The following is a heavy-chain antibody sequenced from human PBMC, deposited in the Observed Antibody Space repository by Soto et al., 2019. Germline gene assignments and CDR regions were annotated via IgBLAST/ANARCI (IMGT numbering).Heavy chain of an antibody. V-gene: IGHV3-23*01. CDR2: ISGSGGST. Sequence: EVQLLESGGGLVQPGGSLRLSCAASGFTFSSSSMNWVRQAPGKGLEWVSAISGSGGSTYYADSVKGRFTISRDNSKNTQYLQKNSLRSEDTAVYYCANDLLLLACRCEVGFDYWGQGTLVTGSS. CDR1: GFTFSSSS. J-gene: IGHJ4*02. CDR3: ANDLLLLACRCEVGFDY. D-gene: IGHD2-21*01.